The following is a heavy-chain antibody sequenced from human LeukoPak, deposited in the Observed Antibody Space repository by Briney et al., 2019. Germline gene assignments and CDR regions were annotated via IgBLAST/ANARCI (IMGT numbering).Heavy chain of an antibody. J-gene: IGHJ4*02. V-gene: IGHV3-NL1*01. CDR1: GFTFNSYG. D-gene: IGHD3-10*01. CDR2: IYSGGST. Sequence: GGSLRLSCAASGFTFNSYGMHWVRQAPGKGLEWVSVIYSGGSTYYADSVKGRFTISRDNSKNTLYLEVISLTAEDTAVYYCAKDDAWLRFGEWSQGTLVTVSS. CDR3: AKDDAWLRFGE.